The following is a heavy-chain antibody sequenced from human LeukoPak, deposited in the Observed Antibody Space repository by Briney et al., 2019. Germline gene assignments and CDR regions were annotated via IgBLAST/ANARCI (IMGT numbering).Heavy chain of an antibody. J-gene: IGHJ3*01. Sequence: GGSLRLSCAASGFTFSSYSMNWVRQAPGKGLEWVSSISSSSSYIYYADSVKGRFTISRDNAKNSLYLQMNSLRPEDTALYYCAKDISKASGAFDLWGQGTMLTVSS. CDR1: GFTFSSYS. CDR2: ISSSSSYI. CDR3: AKDISKASGAFDL. V-gene: IGHV3-21*04.